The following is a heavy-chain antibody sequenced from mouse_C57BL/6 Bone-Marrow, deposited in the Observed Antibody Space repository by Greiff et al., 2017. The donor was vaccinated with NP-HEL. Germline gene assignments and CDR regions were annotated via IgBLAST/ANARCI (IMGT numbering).Heavy chain of an antibody. CDR3: TRYYGSHLWYYDV. CDR1: GFNIKDDY. V-gene: IGHV14-4*01. Sequence: VQLQQSGAELVRPGASVKLSCTASGFNIKDDYMHWVKQRPEQGLEWIGWIDPENGDTEYASKFQGKATITADTSSNTAYLQLSSLTSEDTAVYYGTRYYGSHLWYYDVWGTGTTVTGSS. CDR2: IDPENGDT. J-gene: IGHJ1*03. D-gene: IGHD1-1*01.